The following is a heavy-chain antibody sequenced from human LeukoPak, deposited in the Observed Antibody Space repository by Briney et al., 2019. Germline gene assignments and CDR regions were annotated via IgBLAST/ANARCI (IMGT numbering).Heavy chain of an antibody. Sequence: SETLSLTCTVSGGSISSYYWSWIRQPPGKGLEWIGYIYYSGSTNYNPSLKSRVTIPVDTSKNQFSLKLSSVTAADTAVYYCARVGHSGSLGAWGQGTLVTVSS. CDR2: IYYSGST. J-gene: IGHJ5*02. CDR1: GGSISSYY. D-gene: IGHD1-26*01. V-gene: IGHV4-59*08. CDR3: ARVGHSGSLGA.